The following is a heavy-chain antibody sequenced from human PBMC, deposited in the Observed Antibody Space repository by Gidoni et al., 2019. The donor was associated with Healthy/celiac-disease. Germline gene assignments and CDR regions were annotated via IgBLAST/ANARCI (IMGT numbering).Heavy chain of an antibody. Sequence: EGQLVEAGGGVVQPGGSLRLSCAASGFTFSSYRMNWVRQAPGKGLEGVSYISSSSSTISYADSVKGRFTISRDNAKNSLYLQMNSLRDEDTAVYYCARDPGGSSWYGDDAFDLWGQGTMVTVSS. V-gene: IGHV3-48*02. CDR3: ARDPGGSSWYGDDAFDL. CDR2: ISSSSSTI. J-gene: IGHJ3*01. D-gene: IGHD6-13*01. CDR1: GFTFSSYR.